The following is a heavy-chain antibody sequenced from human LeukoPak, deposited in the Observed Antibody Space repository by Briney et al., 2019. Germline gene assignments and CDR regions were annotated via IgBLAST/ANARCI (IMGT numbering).Heavy chain of an antibody. CDR3: ARDTRLYFDY. J-gene: IGHJ4*02. Sequence: GASVKVSCKASGYTFTSYDINWVRQATGQGLEWMGWISAYNGNTNYAQKLQGRVTMTTDTSTSTAYMELRSLRSDDTAVYYCARDTRLYFDYWGQGTLVTVSS. CDR1: GYTFTSYD. D-gene: IGHD2-2*01. V-gene: IGHV1-18*01. CDR2: ISAYNGNT.